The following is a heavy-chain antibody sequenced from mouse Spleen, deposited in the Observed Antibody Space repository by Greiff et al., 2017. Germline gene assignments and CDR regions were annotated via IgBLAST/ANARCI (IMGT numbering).Heavy chain of an antibody. V-gene: IGHV5-16*01. Sequence: EVNLVESEGGLVQPGSSMKLSCTASGFTFSDYYMAWVRQVPEKGLEWVANINYDGSSTYYLDSLKSRFIISRDNAKNILYLQMSSLKSEDTATYYCARGALLRLRNYAMDYWGQGTSVTVSS. CDR1: GFTFSDYY. CDR3: ARGALLRLRNYAMDY. D-gene: IGHD1-2*01. CDR2: INYDGSST. J-gene: IGHJ4*01.